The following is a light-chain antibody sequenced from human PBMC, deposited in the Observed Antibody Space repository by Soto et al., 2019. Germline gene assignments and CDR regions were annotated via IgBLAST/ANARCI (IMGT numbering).Light chain of an antibody. CDR1: SSDVGSYNL. CDR2: GVT. J-gene: IGLJ1*01. Sequence: QLVLTQPASVSGSPGQSITISCTGTSSDVGSYNLVSWYQQHPGKAPKFMIYGVTKRPSGVSNRFSGSKSGNTASLTISGLQAEDEADYYCCSYAGSNTDVFGTGTKVTVL. V-gene: IGLV2-23*02. CDR3: CSYAGSNTDV.